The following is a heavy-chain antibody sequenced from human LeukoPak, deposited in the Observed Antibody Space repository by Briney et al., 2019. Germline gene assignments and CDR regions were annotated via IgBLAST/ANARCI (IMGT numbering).Heavy chain of an antibody. CDR1: GGSISSSSNY. CDR3: ARHLYPHGDY. V-gene: IGHV4-39*01. Sequence: SETLSLTCTVSGGSISSSSNYWGWIRQPPGKGLEWIGSIYYSGSTYYNPSLKSRVTISVNTSKNQFSLKLSSVTAADTAVYYCARHLYPHGDYWGQGTLVTVSS. CDR2: IYYSGST. J-gene: IGHJ4*01.